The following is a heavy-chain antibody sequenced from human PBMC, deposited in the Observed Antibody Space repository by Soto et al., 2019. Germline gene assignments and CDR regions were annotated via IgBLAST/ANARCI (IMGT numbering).Heavy chain of an antibody. Sequence: PSETLSLTCAVYGGSFSGYYWSWIRQHPGKGLEWIGYIYYSGSTYYNPSLKSRVTISVDTSKNQFSLKLSSVTAADTAVYYCARDPGAAASMISPNWFDPWGQGTLVTVSS. V-gene: IGHV4-31*11. CDR1: GGSFSGYY. CDR3: ARDPGAAASMISPNWFDP. J-gene: IGHJ5*02. D-gene: IGHD6-13*01. CDR2: IYYSGST.